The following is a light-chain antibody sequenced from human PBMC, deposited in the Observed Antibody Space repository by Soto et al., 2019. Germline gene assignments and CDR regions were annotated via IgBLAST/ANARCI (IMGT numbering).Light chain of an antibody. CDR1: SVDINY. CDR2: EVT. J-gene: IGLJ3*02. Sequence: QSVLTQPPSASGSRGQSVTISCTGTSVDINYVSWFQQHPGKAPKLIICEVTKRPSGVPDRFSGSKSGNTASLTVSGLQDDDEADYYCSSYAGRDIWVSGGGTQLTVL. V-gene: IGLV2-8*01. CDR3: SSYAGRDIWV.